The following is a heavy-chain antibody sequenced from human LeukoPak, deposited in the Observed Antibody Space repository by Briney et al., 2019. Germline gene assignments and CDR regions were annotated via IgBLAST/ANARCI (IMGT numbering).Heavy chain of an antibody. Sequence: ASVKVSCKASGYTFTSYYMHWVRQAPGQGLVWMGIINPSGGSTSYAQKFQGRVTMTRDTSTSTVYMELSSLRSEDTAVYYCASTVYGENDAFDIWGQGTMVTVSS. V-gene: IGHV1-46*01. CDR1: GYTFTSYY. J-gene: IGHJ3*02. D-gene: IGHD4-17*01. CDR3: ASTVYGENDAFDI. CDR2: INPSGGST.